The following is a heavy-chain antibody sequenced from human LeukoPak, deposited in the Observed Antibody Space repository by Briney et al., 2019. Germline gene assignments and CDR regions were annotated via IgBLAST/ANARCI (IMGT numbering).Heavy chain of an antibody. CDR1: GGSFSGYY. Sequence: SETLSLTCAVYGGSFSGYYWSWIRQPPGKGLEWIGEINHSGSTNYNPSLKSRVTISVDTSKNQFSLKLSSVTAADTAVYYCARVRTPGAFDYWGQGTLVTVSS. D-gene: IGHD2-2*01. V-gene: IGHV4-34*01. CDR3: ARVRTPGAFDY. CDR2: INHSGST. J-gene: IGHJ4*02.